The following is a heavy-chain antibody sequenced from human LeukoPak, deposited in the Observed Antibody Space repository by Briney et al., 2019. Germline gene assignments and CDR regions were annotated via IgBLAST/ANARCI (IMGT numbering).Heavy chain of an antibody. CDR3: ARRGYYYDSSGLTGYYMDV. CDR2: IYYSGST. D-gene: IGHD3-22*01. Sequence: SETLSLTCTLSGGSISSGDYYWSWIRQPPGKRLEWIGYIYYSGSTYYNPSLKSRVTISVDTSKNQFSLKLSSVTAADTAVYYCARRGYYYDSSGLTGYYMDVWGKGTTVTVSS. J-gene: IGHJ6*03. CDR1: GGSISSGDYY. V-gene: IGHV4-30-4*08.